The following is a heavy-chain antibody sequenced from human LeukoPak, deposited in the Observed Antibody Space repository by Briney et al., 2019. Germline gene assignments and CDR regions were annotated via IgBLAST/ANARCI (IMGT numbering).Heavy chain of an antibody. V-gene: IGHV4-31*03. CDR3: ARLYGSGSYFDY. D-gene: IGHD3-10*01. CDR2: IYYSGST. J-gene: IGHJ4*02. CDR1: GGSISSGGYY. Sequence: SETPSLTCTVSGGSISSGGYYWSWIRQHPGKGLEWIGYIYYSGSTYYNPSLKSRVTISVDTSKNQFSLKLSSVTAADTAVYYCARLYGSGSYFDYWGQGTLVTVSS.